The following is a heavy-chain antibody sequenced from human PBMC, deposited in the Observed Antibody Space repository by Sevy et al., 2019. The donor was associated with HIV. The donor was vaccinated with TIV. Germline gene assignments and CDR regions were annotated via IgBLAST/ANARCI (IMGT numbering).Heavy chain of an antibody. J-gene: IGHJ6*04. Sequence: SETLSLTCTVSGGSISSYYWSWFRQPPGQGLEWIGYVYYTGTTDYNPSLKSRVTISTDTSKDHFSLKINSVTAADTAVYYCARDLMAVPRVTAVWGSGTTVTVSS. CDR3: ARDLMAVPRVTAV. D-gene: IGHD1-1*01. CDR1: GGSISSYY. CDR2: VYYTGTT. V-gene: IGHV4-59*01.